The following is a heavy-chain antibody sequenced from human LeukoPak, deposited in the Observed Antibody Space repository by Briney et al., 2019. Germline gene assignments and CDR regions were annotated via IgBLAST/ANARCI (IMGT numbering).Heavy chain of an antibody. Sequence: PSETLSLTCTDSGGSISSSSYYWGWIRQPPGKGLEWIGSIYYSGSTYYNPSLKSRVTISVDTSKNQFSLKLSSVTAADTAVYYCARHVSTAPLLLWFGDGDYFDYWGQGTLVTVSS. D-gene: IGHD3-10*01. CDR1: GGSISSSSYY. CDR3: ARHVSTAPLLLWFGDGDYFDY. CDR2: IYYSGST. V-gene: IGHV4-39*01. J-gene: IGHJ4*02.